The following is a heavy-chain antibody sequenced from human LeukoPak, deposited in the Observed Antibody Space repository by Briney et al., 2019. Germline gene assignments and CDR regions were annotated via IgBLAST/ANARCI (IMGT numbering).Heavy chain of an antibody. D-gene: IGHD2-21*02. CDR1: GGTFSSYA. J-gene: IGHJ4*02. Sequence: SVKVSCKASGGTFSSYAISWVRQAPGQGLEWMGGIIPIFGTANYAQKFQGRVTITAGESTSTAYMELSSLRSEDTAVYYCARGPKVTNNFDYWGQGTLVTVSS. V-gene: IGHV1-69*01. CDR2: IIPIFGTA. CDR3: ARGPKVTNNFDY.